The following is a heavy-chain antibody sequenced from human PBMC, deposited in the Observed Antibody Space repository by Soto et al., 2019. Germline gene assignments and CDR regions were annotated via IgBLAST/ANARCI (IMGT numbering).Heavy chain of an antibody. CDR3: AKSKGGTANGMDV. D-gene: IGHD2-21*02. CDR2: ISWNSGTI. Sequence: EVQLVESGGGLVQPGRSLRLSCAASGFSFDEYGMHWVRQAPGKGLEWVSGISWNSGTIGYADSVKGRFSISRDNAKKSLYLQMNSLRAEDRALYDCAKSKGGTANGMDVWGQGTTVIVSS. CDR1: GFSFDEYG. V-gene: IGHV3-9*01. J-gene: IGHJ6*02.